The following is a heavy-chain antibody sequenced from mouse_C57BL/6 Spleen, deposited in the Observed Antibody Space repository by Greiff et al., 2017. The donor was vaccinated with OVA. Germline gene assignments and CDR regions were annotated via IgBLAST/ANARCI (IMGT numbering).Heavy chain of an antibody. CDR2: INPNNGGT. CDR1: GYTFTDYY. Sequence: VQLQQSGPELVKPGASVKISCKASGYTFTDYYMNWVKQSHGKSLEWIGDINPNNGGTSYNQKFKGKATLTVDKSSSTAYMELRSLTSEDSAVYYCARRTVVAYYYAMDYWGQGTSVTVSS. D-gene: IGHD1-1*01. V-gene: IGHV1-26*01. J-gene: IGHJ4*01. CDR3: ARRTVVAYYYAMDY.